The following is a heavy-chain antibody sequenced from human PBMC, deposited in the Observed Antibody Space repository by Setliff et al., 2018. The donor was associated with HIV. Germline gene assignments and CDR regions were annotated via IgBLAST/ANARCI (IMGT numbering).Heavy chain of an antibody. CDR1: GFTVSSNY. V-gene: IGHV3-53*01. J-gene: IGHJ4*01. D-gene: IGHD3-10*01. CDR2: LYSGGST. Sequence: GSLRLSCAASGFTVSSNYMSWVRQAPGKGLEWVSVLYSGGSTYYADSVKGRFTISSENSKSTLYLQMNSLRAEDTAVYFCARDSGSGSYFLNYWGHGTLVTVSS. CDR3: ARDSGSGSYFLNY.